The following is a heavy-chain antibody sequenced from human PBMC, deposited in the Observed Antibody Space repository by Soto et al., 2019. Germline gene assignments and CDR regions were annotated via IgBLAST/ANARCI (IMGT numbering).Heavy chain of an antibody. J-gene: IGHJ3*02. Sequence: ETLSLTCAVYGGSFSGYYWSWIRQPPGKGLEWIGEINHSGSTNYNPSLKSRVTISVDTSKNQFSLKLSSVTAADTAVYYCARGGIAAAGTRIDDAFDIWGQGTMVTVSS. V-gene: IGHV4-34*01. D-gene: IGHD6-13*01. CDR3: ARGGIAAAGTRIDDAFDI. CDR1: GGSFSGYY. CDR2: INHSGST.